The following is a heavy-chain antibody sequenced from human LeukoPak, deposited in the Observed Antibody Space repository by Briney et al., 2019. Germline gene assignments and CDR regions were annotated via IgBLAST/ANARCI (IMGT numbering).Heavy chain of an antibody. Sequence: ASVKVSCRASGYSFINFGMSWVRQAPGKGREWMGWSSAYNGNTNYVQKFQGRVTMTTDTSTSTAYMELRSLRSDDAAVYYCARDSSTSRGWFDPWGQGTLVTVSA. J-gene: IGHJ5*02. V-gene: IGHV1-18*01. D-gene: IGHD6-13*01. CDR2: SSAYNGNT. CDR3: ARDSSTSRGWFDP. CDR1: GYSFINFG.